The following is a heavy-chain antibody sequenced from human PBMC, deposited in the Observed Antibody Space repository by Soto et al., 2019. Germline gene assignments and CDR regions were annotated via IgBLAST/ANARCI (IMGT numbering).Heavy chain of an antibody. Sequence: SETLSLTCTVSGGSISSGGYYWSWIRQHPGKGLEWIGYIYYSGSTYYNPSLKSRVTISVDTSKNQFSLKLSSVTAADTAVYYCARVATMVRGVIINWFDPWGQGTLVTVSS. CDR1: GGSISSGGYY. CDR2: IYYSGST. V-gene: IGHV4-31*03. CDR3: ARVATMVRGVIINWFDP. J-gene: IGHJ5*02. D-gene: IGHD3-10*01.